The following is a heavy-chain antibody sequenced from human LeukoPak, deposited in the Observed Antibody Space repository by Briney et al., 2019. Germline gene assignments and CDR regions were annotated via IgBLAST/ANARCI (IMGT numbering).Heavy chain of an antibody. Sequence: SETLSLTCTVSGGSIISYYWSWIRQSPGRGLEWIGYIYYNGTTNYNPSLKSRVTISVDTSKNQFSLKLSSVTAADTAVYYCARSPYSTNALGWFDPWGQGTLVTVSS. CDR2: IYYNGTT. CDR3: ARSPYSTNALGWFDP. V-gene: IGHV4-59*08. CDR1: GGSIISYY. D-gene: IGHD6-13*01. J-gene: IGHJ5*02.